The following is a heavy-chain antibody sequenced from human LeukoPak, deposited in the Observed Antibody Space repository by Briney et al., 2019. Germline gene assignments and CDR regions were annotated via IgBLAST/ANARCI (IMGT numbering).Heavy chain of an antibody. D-gene: IGHD2-21*02. CDR1: GGSFSGYY. J-gene: IGHJ4*02. CDR3: ARECPGGGDCYSVDY. Sequence: SETLSLTCAVYGGSFSGYYWSWIRQPPGKGLEWIGETNHSGSINYNPSLKSRVTISVDTSKNQFSQKLSSVTAADTAVYYCARECPGGGDCYSVDYWGQGTLVTVSS. V-gene: IGHV4-34*01. CDR2: TNHSGSI.